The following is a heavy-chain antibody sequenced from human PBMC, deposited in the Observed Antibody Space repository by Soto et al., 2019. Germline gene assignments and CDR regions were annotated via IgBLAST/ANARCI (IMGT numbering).Heavy chain of an antibody. D-gene: IGHD1-1*01. CDR3: ARETYKDYYYYVVDV. CDR1: GGSISSYY. V-gene: IGHV4-59*01. Sequence: ETLSLTCTVSGGSISSYYWSWIRQPPGKGLEWIGYIYYSGSTNYSPSLKSRATISVDTSKNQFSLNLTSVTTADTAVYYCARETYKDYYYYVVDVWGQGTPVTVSS. J-gene: IGHJ6*02. CDR2: IYYSGST.